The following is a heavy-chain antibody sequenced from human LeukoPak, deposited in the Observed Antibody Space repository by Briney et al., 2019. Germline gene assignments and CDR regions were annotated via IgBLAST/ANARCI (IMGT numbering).Heavy chain of an antibody. CDR3: ARDQDYAGALDY. CDR1: GFTFSSYA. V-gene: IGHV3-33*08. D-gene: IGHD4-17*01. Sequence: GGSLRLSCSASGFTFSSYAMHWVRQAPGKGLEWVAVIWYDGSNKYYADSVKGRFTISRDNSKNTLYLQMNSLRAEDTAVYYCARDQDYAGALDYWGQGTLVTVSS. J-gene: IGHJ4*02. CDR2: IWYDGSNK.